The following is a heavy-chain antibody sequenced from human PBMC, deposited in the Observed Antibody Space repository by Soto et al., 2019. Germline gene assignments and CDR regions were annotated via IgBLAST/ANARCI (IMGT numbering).Heavy chain of an antibody. V-gene: IGHV1-2*04. CDR1: GYSFTDYH. J-gene: IGHJ6*02. D-gene: IGHD2-8*01. Sequence: ASVKVSCKASGYSFTDYHIHWVRQAPGQGLEWLGRINPKSGGTSTAQKFQGWVTMTTDTSISTASMELTRLTSDDTAVYYCARGDSTDCSNGVCSFFFNHDMDVWGQGTTVTVSS. CDR2: INPKSGGT. CDR3: ARGDSTDCSNGVCSFFFNHDMDV.